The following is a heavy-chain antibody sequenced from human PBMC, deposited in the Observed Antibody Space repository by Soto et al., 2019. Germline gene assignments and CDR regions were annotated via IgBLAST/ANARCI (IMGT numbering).Heavy chain of an antibody. CDR2: IYYSGST. CDR1: GGSISSYY. D-gene: IGHD1-26*01. Sequence: SETLSLTCTVSGGSISSYYWSWIRQPPGKGLEWIGYIYYSGSTNYNPSLKSRVTISVGTSKNQFSLKLSSVTAADTAVYYCARGYSGSSLDYWGQGTLVTVSS. V-gene: IGHV4-59*01. CDR3: ARGYSGSSLDY. J-gene: IGHJ4*02.